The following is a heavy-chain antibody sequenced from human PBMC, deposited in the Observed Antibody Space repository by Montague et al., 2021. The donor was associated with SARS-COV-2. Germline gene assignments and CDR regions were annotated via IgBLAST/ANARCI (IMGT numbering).Heavy chain of an antibody. CDR2: INWSGGRI. V-gene: IGHV3-9*01. D-gene: IGHD2-15*01. CDR1: GFTFDDYA. CDR3: AKDMEAAVTTGYFSD. Sequence: SLRLSCAASGFTFDDYAIHWVRQAPGKGLEWVSGINWSGGRIDYAESVKGRFTISRDNAKNSLYLQMNSLRVEDTALYYCAKDMEAAVTTGYFSDWGQGALVTVSS. J-gene: IGHJ4*02.